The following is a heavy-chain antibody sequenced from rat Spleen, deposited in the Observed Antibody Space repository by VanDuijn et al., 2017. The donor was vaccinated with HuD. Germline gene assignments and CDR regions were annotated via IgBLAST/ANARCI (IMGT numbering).Heavy chain of an antibody. V-gene: IGHV2-63*01. J-gene: IGHJ2*01. CDR2: MRYNGDT. Sequence: QVQLKESGPGLVQPSQTLSLTCTVSGFSLTSYNVHWVRQPPGKGLEWMGRMRYNGDTSYNSALKSRLSISRDTSKNQVFLKMNSLQTDDTGTYYCTRAHTIPAISLFDYWGQGVMVTVSS. D-gene: IGHD1-2*01. CDR1: GFSLTSYN. CDR3: TRAHTIPAISLFDY.